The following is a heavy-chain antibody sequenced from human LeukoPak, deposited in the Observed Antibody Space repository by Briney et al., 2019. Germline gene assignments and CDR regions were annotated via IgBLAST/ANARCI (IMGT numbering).Heavy chain of an antibody. D-gene: IGHD2-2*01. CDR3: ASVVPVDAIENLDV. CDR1: GGSISGSSYY. V-gene: IGHV4-39*01. CDR2: IYYSGST. J-gene: IGHJ6*02. Sequence: SETLSLTCTVSGGSISGSSYYWGWIRQPPGKGLEWIGSIYYSGSTYYNPSLKSRVTISVDTSKNQFSLKLSSVTAADTAVYYCASVVPVDAIENLDVWGQGTTVTVSS.